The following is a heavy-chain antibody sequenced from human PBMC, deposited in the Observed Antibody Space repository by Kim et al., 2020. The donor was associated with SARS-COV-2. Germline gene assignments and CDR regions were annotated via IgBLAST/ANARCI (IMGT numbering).Heavy chain of an antibody. D-gene: IGHD3-22*01. CDR2: IRSKAYGGTT. V-gene: IGHV3-49*03. J-gene: IGHJ2*01. Sequence: GGSLRLSCTASGFTFGDYAMSWFRQAPGKGLEGVGFIRSKAYGGTTEYATSVKGRFTISRDDSKSIAYLQMNSLQTEDTAMYYCTRDRARRTTLTVVVRHSGYFDLWGRGTLVTVSS. CDR3: TRDRARRTTLTVVVRHSGYFDL. CDR1: GFTFGDYA.